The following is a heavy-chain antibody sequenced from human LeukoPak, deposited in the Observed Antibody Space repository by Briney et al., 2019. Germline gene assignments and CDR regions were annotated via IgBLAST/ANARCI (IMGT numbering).Heavy chain of an antibody. V-gene: IGHV3-21*01. CDR1: GFTFSSYS. Sequence: GGSLRLSCAASGFTFSSYSMNWVRQAPGKGLEWVSSISSSSSYIYYADSVKGRFTISRDNAKNSLYLQMNSLRAEDTAVYYCASIPYDYVWGSYRYPNDAFDIWGPGTMVTVSS. CDR3: ASIPYDYVWGSYRYPNDAFDI. CDR2: ISSSSSYI. J-gene: IGHJ3*02. D-gene: IGHD3-16*02.